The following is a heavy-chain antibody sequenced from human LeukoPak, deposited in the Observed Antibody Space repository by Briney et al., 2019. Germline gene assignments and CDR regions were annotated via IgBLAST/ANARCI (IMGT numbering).Heavy chain of an antibody. CDR3: AREHRYSGSYFDY. V-gene: IGHV3-30*03. CDR1: GFTFSNFG. Sequence: QPGGSLRLSCAASGFTFSNFGMHWVRQAPGKGLEWVAVISYDGTYKYYADSVKGRFTISRDNAKNSLYLQMNSLRAEDTAVYYCAREHRYSGSYFDYWGQGTLVTVSS. J-gene: IGHJ4*02. CDR2: ISYDGTYK. D-gene: IGHD1-26*01.